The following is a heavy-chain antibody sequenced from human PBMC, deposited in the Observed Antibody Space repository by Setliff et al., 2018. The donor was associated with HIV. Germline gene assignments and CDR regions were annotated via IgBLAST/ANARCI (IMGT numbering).Heavy chain of an antibody. CDR3: ARGLPADGYAFDL. CDR2: ISVHNGDT. CDR1: GYRFASYG. Sequence: GASVKVSCKASGYRFASYGITWVRHAPGQGLEWMGWISVHNGDTKFAQKFQDRLTMTTDTSTTTAYMDLKSLRSDDTAVYYCARGLPADGYAFDLWGQGTMVTVSS. V-gene: IGHV1-18*01. J-gene: IGHJ3*01. D-gene: IGHD6-13*01.